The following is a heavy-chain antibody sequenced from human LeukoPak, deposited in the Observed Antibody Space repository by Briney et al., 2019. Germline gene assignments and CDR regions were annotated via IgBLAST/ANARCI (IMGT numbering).Heavy chain of an antibody. CDR1: GFTFSSYW. J-gene: IGHJ4*02. CDR2: IKQDGSDK. CDR3: AKSDSSGWYGYFDY. V-gene: IGHV3-7*03. D-gene: IGHD6-19*01. Sequence: PGGSLRLSCAASGFTFSSYWMNWVRQAPGKGLEWVANIKQDGSDKYYVDSVKGRFTISRDNAKNSLFLQMNSLRAEDTAVYYCAKSDSSGWYGYFDYWGQGTLVTVSS.